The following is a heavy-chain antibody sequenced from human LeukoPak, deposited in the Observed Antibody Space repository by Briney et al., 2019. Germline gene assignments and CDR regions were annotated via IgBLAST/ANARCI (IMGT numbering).Heavy chain of an antibody. CDR2: INHSGST. J-gene: IGHJ4*02. CDR1: GGSLSGYY. CDR3: ARGHPVVAATHWDY. V-gene: IGHV4-34*01. Sequence: KPSETLSLTCAVYGGSLSGYYWSWIRQPPGKGLEWIGEINHSGSTNYNPSLKSRVTISVDTSKNQFSLKLSSVTAADTAVYYCARGHPVVAATHWDYWGQGTLVTVSS. D-gene: IGHD2-15*01.